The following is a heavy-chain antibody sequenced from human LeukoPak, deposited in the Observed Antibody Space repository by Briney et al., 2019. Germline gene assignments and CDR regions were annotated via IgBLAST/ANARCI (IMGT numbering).Heavy chain of an antibody. CDR3: AGPKYSSSWYVDAFDI. V-gene: IGHV1-18*01. CDR2: ISAYNGNT. Sequence: ASVKVPCKASGYTFTSYGISWVRQAPGQGLEWMGWISAYNGNTNYAQKLQGRVTMTTDTSTSTAYMELRSLRSDDTAVYYCAGPKYSSSWYVDAFDIWGQGTIVTVSS. CDR1: GYTFTSYG. D-gene: IGHD6-13*01. J-gene: IGHJ3*02.